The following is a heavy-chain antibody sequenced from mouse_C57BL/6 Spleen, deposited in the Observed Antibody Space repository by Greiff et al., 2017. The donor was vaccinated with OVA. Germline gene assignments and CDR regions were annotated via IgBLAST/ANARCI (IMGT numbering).Heavy chain of an antibody. CDR1: GFTFSSYA. J-gene: IGHJ2*01. CDR3: TRIIYYYGSSYSYFDY. CDR2: ISSGGDYI. Sequence: EVMLVESGEGLVKPGGSLKLSCAASGFTFSSYAMSWVRQTPEKRLEWVAYISSGGDYIYYADTVKGRFTISRDNARNTLYLQMSSLKSEDTAMYYCTRIIYYYGSSYSYFDYWGQGTTLTVSS. D-gene: IGHD1-1*01. V-gene: IGHV5-9-1*02.